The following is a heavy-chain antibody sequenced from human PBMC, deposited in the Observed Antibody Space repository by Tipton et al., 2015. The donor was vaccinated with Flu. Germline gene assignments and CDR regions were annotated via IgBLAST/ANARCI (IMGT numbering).Heavy chain of an antibody. J-gene: IGHJ6*02. CDR2: INPNSGGT. V-gene: IGHV1-2*02. Sequence: QSGAEVKKPGASVKVSCKASGYTFTGYYMHWVRQAPGQGLEWMGWINPNSGGTNYAQKFQGRVTMTRDTSISTAYMELSRLRSDDTAVYYCARVRVRPDPYYYGRDVWGQGTTVTVSS. CDR3: ARVRVRPDPYYYGRDV. D-gene: IGHD4/OR15-4a*01. CDR1: GYTFTGYY.